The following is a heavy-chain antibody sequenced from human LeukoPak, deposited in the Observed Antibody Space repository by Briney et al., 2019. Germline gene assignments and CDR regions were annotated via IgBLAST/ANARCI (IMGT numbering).Heavy chain of an antibody. D-gene: IGHD2-21*02. CDR3: ATELLSHFDY. CDR2: IQREIDGGTT. Sequence: GGSLRLSCEASGFTFSDAWMSWVRQAPGRGLEWVGRIQREIDGGTTDYASPVKGRFTISRDDSKNTLYLQMNSLKIEDTAVYYCATELLSHFDYWSQGTLVTVSS. CDR1: GFTFSDAW. J-gene: IGHJ4*02. V-gene: IGHV3-15*01.